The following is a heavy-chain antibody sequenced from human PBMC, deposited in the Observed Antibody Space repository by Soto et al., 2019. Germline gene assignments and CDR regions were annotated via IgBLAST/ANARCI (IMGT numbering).Heavy chain of an antibody. CDR3: SRVLYGSGIADH. J-gene: IGHJ4*02. V-gene: IGHV3-53*01. CDR2: LYAGGRR. D-gene: IGHD3-10*01. CDR1: GFTVSSNY. Sequence: VELVESGGGLMQSGGSLRLSCVVSGFTVSSNYMAWVRQAPGKGLEWAAILYAGGRRYYVDSVEGRFSISRDNSQNTVYLQMNSLRVDDTAVYYCSRVLYGSGIADHWCQGSLVTVSS.